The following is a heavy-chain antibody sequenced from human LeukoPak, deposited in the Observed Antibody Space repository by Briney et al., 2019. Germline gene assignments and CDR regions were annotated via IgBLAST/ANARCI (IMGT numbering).Heavy chain of an antibody. CDR1: GGSISSSSYS. J-gene: IGHJ3*02. Sequence: TSETLSLTCSVSGGSISSSSYSWGWIRQPPGKGLEWIGNIHYSGSTYYKPSLKSRVTISVYTSKNHFSLRLRSVTAADTAVYXXAIXNWNYLDAFDIWGQGTMVTVSS. CDR3: AIXNWNYLDAFDI. V-gene: IGHV4-39*02. D-gene: IGHD1-7*01. CDR2: IHYSGST.